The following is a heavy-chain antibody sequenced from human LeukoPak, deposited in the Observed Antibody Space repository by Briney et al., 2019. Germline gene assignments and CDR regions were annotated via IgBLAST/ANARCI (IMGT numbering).Heavy chain of an antibody. Sequence: PGGSLRLSRAASGFTFSSYAMSWVRQAPGKGLEWVSTISGSGGSTYYADSVKGRFTISRDNSKNTLYLQMNSLRAEDTAVYYCAKGFGHVRIAAATFFDYWGQGTLVTVSS. CDR3: AKGFGHVRIAAATFFDY. CDR1: GFTFSSYA. V-gene: IGHV3-23*01. D-gene: IGHD6-13*01. CDR2: ISGSGGST. J-gene: IGHJ4*02.